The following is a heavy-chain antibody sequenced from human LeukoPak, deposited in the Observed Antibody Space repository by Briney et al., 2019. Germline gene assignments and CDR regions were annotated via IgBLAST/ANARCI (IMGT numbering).Heavy chain of an antibody. CDR2: IYYSGNT. V-gene: IGHV4-59*01. J-gene: IGHJ5*02. CDR3: ARVAYYDFWSGYSPYNWFDP. CDR1: GGSISSYY. D-gene: IGHD3-3*01. Sequence: KTSETLSLTCSVSGGSISSYYWSWIRQPPGKGLEWIGYIYYSGNTNYNPSLKSRVTISVDTSKNQFSLKLSSVTAADAAVYYCARVAYYDFWSGYSPYNWFDPWGQGTLVTVSS.